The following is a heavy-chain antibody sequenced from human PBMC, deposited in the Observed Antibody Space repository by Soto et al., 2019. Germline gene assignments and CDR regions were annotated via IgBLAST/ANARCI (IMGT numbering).Heavy chain of an antibody. CDR3: ARDLPEDPSEGAEEVQR. Sequence: QVQLVESGGGLVKPGGSLRLSCAASGFTLTEYYMSWIRQAPGKGLEWISYISSSSTYTNYADSVKGRFTISRDNAKNSLYLQMNSPRAEDTAVDYCARDLPEDPSEGAEEVQRWGRGTVVTVSS. CDR1: GFTLTEYY. D-gene: IGHD6-19*01. V-gene: IGHV3-11*05. J-gene: IGHJ1*01. CDR2: ISSSSTYT.